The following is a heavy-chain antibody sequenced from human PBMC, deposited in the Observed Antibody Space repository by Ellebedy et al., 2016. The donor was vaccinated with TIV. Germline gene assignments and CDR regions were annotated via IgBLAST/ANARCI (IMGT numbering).Heavy chain of an antibody. V-gene: IGHV4-34*01. D-gene: IGHD3-9*01. Sequence: MPSETLSLTCAVYGGSFSGYYWSWIRQPPGKGLEWIGEINHSGSTNYNPSLKSRVTVSVDTSKNQFSLKLSSVTAADTAVYYCARGYTYYDILTGYSFNGMDVWGQGTTVTVSS. J-gene: IGHJ6*02. CDR1: GGSFSGYY. CDR3: ARGYTYYDILTGYSFNGMDV. CDR2: INHSGST.